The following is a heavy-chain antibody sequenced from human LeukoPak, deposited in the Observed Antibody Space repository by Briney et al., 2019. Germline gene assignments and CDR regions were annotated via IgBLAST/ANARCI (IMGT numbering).Heavy chain of an antibody. CDR1: GFTFSSYA. J-gene: IGHJ4*02. CDR3: AKKRDSIAAAGMHDY. V-gene: IGHV3-23*01. CDR2: ISGSGGST. D-gene: IGHD6-13*01. Sequence: GGSLRLSCAASGFTFSSYAMSWVRQAPGKGLEWVSAISGSGGSTYYVDSVKGRFTISRDNSKNALYLQMNSLRAEDTAVYYCAKKRDSIAAAGMHDYWGQGTLVTVSS.